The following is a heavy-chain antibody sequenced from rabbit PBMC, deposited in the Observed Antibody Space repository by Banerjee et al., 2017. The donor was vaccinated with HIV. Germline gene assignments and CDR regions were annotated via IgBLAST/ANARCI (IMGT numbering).Heavy chain of an antibody. V-gene: IGHV1S40*01. CDR1: GFSFSSSYY. Sequence: QSLEESGGDLVKPGASLTLTCTASGFSFSSSYYMCWVRQAPGKGLEWIGCIVAGSSGSTYYASWAKGRFTSSKTSSTTVTLQMTSLTAADTATYFCARGDIGYGFADLWGPGTLVTVS. CDR3: ARGDIGYGFADL. J-gene: IGHJ4*01. D-gene: IGHD6-1*01. CDR2: IVAGSSGST.